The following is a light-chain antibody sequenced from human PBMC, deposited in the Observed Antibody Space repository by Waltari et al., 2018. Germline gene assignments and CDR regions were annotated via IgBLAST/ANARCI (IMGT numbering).Light chain of an antibody. Sequence: QTVVTQEPSFSVSPGGPVTLTCVFIPGSFSSSPDIRWYRQRPGQTPRTLVYKTNIRSSGVPDRFYGSSLGNKAALIITGAQADDECDYYCLVYMGSGIWVFGGGTKLTVL. V-gene: IGLV8-61*01. CDR1: PGSFSSSPD. J-gene: IGLJ3*02. CDR2: KTN. CDR3: LVYMGSGIWV.